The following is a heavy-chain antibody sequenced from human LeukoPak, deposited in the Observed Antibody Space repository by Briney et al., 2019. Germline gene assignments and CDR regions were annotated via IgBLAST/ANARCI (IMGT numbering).Heavy chain of an antibody. CDR1: GYTFTSYY. J-gene: IGHJ4*02. D-gene: IGHD3-22*01. V-gene: IGHV1-2*02. CDR2: INPNSGGT. Sequence: ASVKVSCKASGYTFTSYYMHWVRQAPGQGLEWMGWINPNSGGTNYAQKFQGRVTMTRDTSISTAYMELSRLRSDDTAVYYCARDQGHYYDSSGSLDYWGQGTLVTVSS. CDR3: ARDQGHYYDSSGSLDY.